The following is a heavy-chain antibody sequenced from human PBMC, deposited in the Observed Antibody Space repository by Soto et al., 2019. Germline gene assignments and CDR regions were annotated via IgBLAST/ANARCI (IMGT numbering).Heavy chain of an antibody. CDR2: IYSGGST. D-gene: IGHD5-18*01. Sequence: PGGSLRLSCAASGFTVSSNYMSWVRQAPGKGLEWVSVIYSGGSTYYADSVKGRFTISRDNSKNTLYLQMNSLRAEDTAVYYCASYSYGLYYFDYWGQGTPVTVSS. J-gene: IGHJ4*02. CDR1: GFTVSSNY. CDR3: ASYSYGLYYFDY. V-gene: IGHV3-53*01.